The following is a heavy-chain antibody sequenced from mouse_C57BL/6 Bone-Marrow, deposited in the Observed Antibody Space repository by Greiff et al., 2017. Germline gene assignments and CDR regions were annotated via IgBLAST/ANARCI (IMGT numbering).Heavy chain of an antibody. CDR2: IDPSDSST. Sequence: QVQLQQPGAELVRPGTSVKLSCKASGYTFTSYWMHWVKQRPGQGLEWIGVIDPSDSSTNYNQKFKGKATLTVDTSSSTAYMQLSSLTSEDSAVYYCARRVNYYGSPAYFDVWGTGTTVTVSS. CDR3: ARRVNYYGSPAYFDV. D-gene: IGHD1-1*01. CDR1: GYTFTSYW. J-gene: IGHJ1*03. V-gene: IGHV1-59*01.